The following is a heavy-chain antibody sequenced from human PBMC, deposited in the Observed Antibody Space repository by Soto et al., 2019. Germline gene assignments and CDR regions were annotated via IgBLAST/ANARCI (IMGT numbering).Heavy chain of an antibody. CDR3: ARGDYVTGGYPFPSFDY. CDR1: GYSFTGYY. J-gene: IGHJ4*02. Sequence: HEHLVQSGAEVKRPGASLKVSCKASGYSFTGYYIHWVRQAPGQGLEWMGWINPDSGATNYAQNFQGRVTLTSDTSISTASMDLTSLTSDDTAVYYCARGDYVTGGYPFPSFDYWGQATLVIVSS. D-gene: IGHD2-8*02. CDR2: INPDSGAT. V-gene: IGHV1-2*02.